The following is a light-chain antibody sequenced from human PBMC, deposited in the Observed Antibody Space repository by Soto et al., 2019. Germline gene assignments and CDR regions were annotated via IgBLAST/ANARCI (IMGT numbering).Light chain of an antibody. Sequence: QSVLTQPASVSGSPGQSITISCTGTSSDVGSYNLVSWYQQHPGKAPKLMIYAGSKRSSGVSNRFSGSKSGNTASLTISGLQAEDEADYYCCSYAGSSTSVVFGGGTQLTVL. CDR3: CSYAGSSTSVV. CDR2: AGS. J-gene: IGLJ2*01. V-gene: IGLV2-23*01. CDR1: SSDVGSYNL.